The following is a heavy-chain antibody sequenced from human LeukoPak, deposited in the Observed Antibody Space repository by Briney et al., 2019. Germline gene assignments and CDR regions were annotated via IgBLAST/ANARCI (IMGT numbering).Heavy chain of an antibody. CDR3: ARDLPYSSSWESIDY. D-gene: IGHD6-13*01. CDR1: GYTFTSYG. V-gene: IGHV1-18*01. J-gene: IGHJ4*02. Sequence: GASVKVSCKASGYTFTSYGISWVRQAPGQGLEWMGWISTYNGNTNYAQKIQGRVTMTTDTSTRTAYMELRSLRSDDTAVYYCARDLPYSSSWESIDYWGQGTLVTVSS. CDR2: ISTYNGNT.